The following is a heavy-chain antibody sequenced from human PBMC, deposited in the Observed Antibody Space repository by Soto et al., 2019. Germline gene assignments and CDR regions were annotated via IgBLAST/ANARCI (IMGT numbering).Heavy chain of an antibody. CDR1: GYTFTSYY. D-gene: IGHD3-3*01. CDR2: INPSGGST. J-gene: IGHJ6*02. Sequence: ASVKVSCKASGYTFTSYYMHWVRQAPGQGLEWMGIINPSGGSTSYAQKFQGRVTMTRDTSTSTVYMELSSLRSEDTAVYYCASDLFVEWLFPLERYYGMDVWGQGTTVTVSS. V-gene: IGHV1-46*01. CDR3: ASDLFVEWLFPLERYYGMDV.